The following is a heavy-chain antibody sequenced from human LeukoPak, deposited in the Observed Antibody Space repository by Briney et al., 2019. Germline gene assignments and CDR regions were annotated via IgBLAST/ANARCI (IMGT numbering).Heavy chain of an antibody. CDR1: GGSISSYY. Sequence: SETLSLTCTVSGGSISSYYWSWIRQPPGKGLGWIGYIYYSGSTSYNPSLKSRVTMSVDTSKNQFSLKLSSVTAADTAVYYCARDLTYCSGGSCPYYYYGMDVWGQGTTVTVSS. CDR3: ARDLTYCSGGSCPYYYYGMDV. CDR2: IYYSGST. J-gene: IGHJ6*02. V-gene: IGHV4-59*12. D-gene: IGHD2-15*01.